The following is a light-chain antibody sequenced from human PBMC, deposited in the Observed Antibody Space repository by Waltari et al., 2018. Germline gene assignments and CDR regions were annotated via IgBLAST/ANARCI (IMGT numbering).Light chain of an antibody. V-gene: IGKV3-20*01. CDR3: QHYVRLPGT. Sequence: EIVLTQSPGTLSLSPGERATVSCRASQRISNYFAWYRLKPGQAPRLLSYDASKWATGIPDGCKGSGSGTDFSLTIIRLEPEDFAVYYCQHYVRLPGTFGQGTKVEIK. J-gene: IGKJ1*01. CDR1: QRISNY. CDR2: DAS.